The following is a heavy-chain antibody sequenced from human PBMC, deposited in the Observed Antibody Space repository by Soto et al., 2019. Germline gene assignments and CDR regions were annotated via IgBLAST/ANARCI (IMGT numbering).Heavy chain of an antibody. CDR2: IYYSGST. D-gene: IGHD2-15*01. V-gene: IGHV4-59*01. Sequence: QVQLQESGPGLVKPSETLSLTCTVSGGSISSYYWSWIRQPPGKGLEWIGYIYYSGSTNYNPSLKRRVTISVDTSKNQFSLKLSSVTAADTAVYYCARSHCSGGSCDLWGEYHWCDPWGQGTLVTVCS. J-gene: IGHJ5*02. CDR1: GGSISSYY. CDR3: ARSHCSGGSCDLWGEYHWCDP.